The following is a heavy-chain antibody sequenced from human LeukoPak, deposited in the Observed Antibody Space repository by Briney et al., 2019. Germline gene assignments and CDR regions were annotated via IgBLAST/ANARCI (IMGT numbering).Heavy chain of an antibody. V-gene: IGHV3-48*03. D-gene: IGHD4-17*01. J-gene: IGHJ4*02. CDR2: ITSSGSTI. CDR1: GFTFSSSG. Sequence: GGSLRLSCAASGFTFSSSGLHWVRQAPGKGLEWLAFITSSGSTISYADSVKGRFTISRDNAKNSVSLQMNSLRAEDSAIYYCAGGVGYGDPLNYWGQGTLVSVSS. CDR3: AGGVGYGDPLNY.